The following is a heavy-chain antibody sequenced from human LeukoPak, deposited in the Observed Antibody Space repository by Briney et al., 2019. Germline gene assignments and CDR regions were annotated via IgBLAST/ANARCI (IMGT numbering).Heavy chain of an antibody. CDR3: ARAMNSWFLLDLDY. Sequence: GASVKVSCKASGYTFTGYYMHWVRQAPGQGLEWMGWIDPNSGDTKYVEKFQGRVTMTRDTSFSTAYMALSSLGSDDTAMYYCARAMNSWFLLDLDYWGQGNLVTVSS. J-gene: IGHJ4*02. CDR1: GYTFTGYY. CDR2: IDPNSGDT. D-gene: IGHD3-22*01. V-gene: IGHV1-2*02.